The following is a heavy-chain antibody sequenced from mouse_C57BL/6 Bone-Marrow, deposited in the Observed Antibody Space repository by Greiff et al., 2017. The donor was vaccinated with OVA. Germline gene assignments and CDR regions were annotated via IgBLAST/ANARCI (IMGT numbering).Heavy chain of an antibody. V-gene: IGHV1-81*01. CDR3: ARSTTVVAPRFDV. Sequence: VQLKQSGPELVRPGASVKLSCKASGYTFTSYGISWVKQRTGQGLEWIGQIYPRNGDTYYNEKFKGKATLTADKSSSTAYMELRSLTSEDSAVYFCARSTTVVAPRFDVWGQGTTVTVSS. CDR2: IYPRNGDT. D-gene: IGHD1-1*01. J-gene: IGHJ1*01. CDR1: GYTFTSYG.